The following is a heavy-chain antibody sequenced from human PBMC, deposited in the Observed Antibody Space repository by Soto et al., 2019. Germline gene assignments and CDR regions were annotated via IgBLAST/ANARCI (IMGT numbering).Heavy chain of an antibody. CDR1: GGSISSGGYS. J-gene: IGHJ4*02. CDR3: ARGVTTVTTFDY. D-gene: IGHD4-17*01. V-gene: IGHV4-30-2*01. Sequence: SETLSLTCAVSGGSISSGGYSCNWIRQPPGKGLEWIGYIYHSGSTYYNPSLKSRVTISVDRPKNQFSLKLSSVTAADTAVYYCARGVTTVTTFDYWGQGTLVTVSS. CDR2: IYHSGST.